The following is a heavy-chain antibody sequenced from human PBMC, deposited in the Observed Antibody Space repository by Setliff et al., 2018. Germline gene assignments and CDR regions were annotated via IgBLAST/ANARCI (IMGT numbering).Heavy chain of an antibody. CDR1: GFTFTDYL. CDR2: INLNTGNI. Sequence: ASVKVSCKAYGFTFTDYLMNWMRQAPEQGLEWMGRINLNTGNIFYAQEFQGRVTLTRDTSISTAYMELTGLRYDDAAVYYCARGSEFYYGSGTIDSWGPGTLVTVSS. D-gene: IGHD3-10*01. V-gene: IGHV1-2*02. J-gene: IGHJ4*02. CDR3: ARGSEFYYGSGTIDS.